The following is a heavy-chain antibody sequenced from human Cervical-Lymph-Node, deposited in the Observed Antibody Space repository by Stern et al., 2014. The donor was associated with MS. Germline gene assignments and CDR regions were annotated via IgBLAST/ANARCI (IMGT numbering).Heavy chain of an antibody. J-gene: IGHJ4*02. CDR2: ISSNSSYK. Sequence: MQLVPSGGGLVKPGGSLRLSCAASGFTFSDYTMNWVRLAPGKGLEWVSSISSNSSYKNYADSLKGRITISRDNAKNSLYLQMNSVRVEDTAVYYCAKRGGTYYYDYWGQGTLLTVSS. V-gene: IGHV3-21*06. CDR1: GFTFSDYT. CDR3: AKRGGTYYYDY. D-gene: IGHD3-16*01.